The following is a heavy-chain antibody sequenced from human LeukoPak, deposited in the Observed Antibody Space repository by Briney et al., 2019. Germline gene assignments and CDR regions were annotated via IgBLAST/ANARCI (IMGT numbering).Heavy chain of an antibody. CDR1: GGSISSYY. CDR2: IYYSGST. CDR3: ARHVVAGDSYYFDY. D-gene: IGHD6-19*01. V-gene: IGHV4-59*08. J-gene: IGHJ4*02. Sequence: SETLSLTCTVSGGSISSYYWSWIRQPPGKGLEWIGYIYYSGSTNYNPSLKSRVTISVDTSKNQFSLKLSSVTAADTAVYYCARHVVAGDSYYFDYWGQGTLVTVSS.